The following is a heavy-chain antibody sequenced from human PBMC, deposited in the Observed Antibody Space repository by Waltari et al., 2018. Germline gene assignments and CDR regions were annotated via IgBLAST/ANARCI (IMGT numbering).Heavy chain of an antibody. Sequence: QVQLQESGPGLVAPSQTLSLTCTVFGDSISRDTYWWAWIRQPAGKGLECIGRVYTGVSIDYNPSLRSRLTISVDSPKNQFSLKLTSVTAADTAVYYCARGRITNSNAFDPWGQGTLVIVSS. CDR2: VYTGVSI. CDR3: ARGRITNSNAFDP. J-gene: IGHJ5*02. CDR1: GDSISRDTYW. D-gene: IGHD1-20*01. V-gene: IGHV4-61*02.